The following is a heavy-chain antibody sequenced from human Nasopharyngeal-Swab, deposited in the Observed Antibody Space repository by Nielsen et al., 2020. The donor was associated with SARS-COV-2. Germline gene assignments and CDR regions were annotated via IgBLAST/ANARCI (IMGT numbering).Heavy chain of an antibody. CDR2: TYYRSNWYN. CDR1: GDSVSTNSAA. Sequence: SQTLSLTCAISGDSVSTNSAAWNWIRLSPSRGLEWLGRTYYRSNWYNDYALSVKSRITINPDTSKNQISLQLNSVTPEDTAVYYCASSRWYYFDYWGRGTLVTVSS. J-gene: IGHJ4*02. CDR3: ASSRWYYFDY. V-gene: IGHV6-1*01. D-gene: IGHD6-13*01.